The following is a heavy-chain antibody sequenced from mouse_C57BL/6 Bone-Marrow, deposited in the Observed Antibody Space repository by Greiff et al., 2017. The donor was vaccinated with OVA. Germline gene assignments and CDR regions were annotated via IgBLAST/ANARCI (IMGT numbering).Heavy chain of an antibody. CDR2: INPYNGGT. V-gene: IGHV1-19*01. CDR1: GYTFTDYY. CDR3: AYGYSYAMDY. J-gene: IGHJ4*01. D-gene: IGHD2-2*01. Sequence: EVKLQESGPVLVKPGASVKMSCKASGYTFTDYYMNWVKQSHGKSLEWIGVINPYNGGTSYNQKFKGKATLTVDKSSSTAYMELNSLTSEDSAVYYCAYGYSYAMDYWGQGTSVTVSS.